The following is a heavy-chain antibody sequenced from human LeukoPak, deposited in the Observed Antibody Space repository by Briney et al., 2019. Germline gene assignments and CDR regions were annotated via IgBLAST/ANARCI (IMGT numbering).Heavy chain of an antibody. D-gene: IGHD3-10*01. V-gene: IGHV3-13*04. J-gene: IGHJ4*02. CDR2: IGTAGDT. CDR3: ARAAVVRGVKSTLFDY. Sequence: PGGSLRLSCAASGFTFSSYDMHWVRQATGKGLEWVSAIGTAGDTYYPGSVQGRFTISRENAKNSLYLQMNSLRAGDTAVYYCARAAVVRGVKSTLFDYWGQGTLVTVSS. CDR1: GFTFSSYD.